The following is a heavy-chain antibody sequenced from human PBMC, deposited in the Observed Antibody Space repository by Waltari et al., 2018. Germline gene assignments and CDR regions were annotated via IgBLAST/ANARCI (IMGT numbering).Heavy chain of an antibody. D-gene: IGHD3-16*01. CDR3: AKDVEGELYYFDN. CDR1: VFSFSSFA. V-gene: IGHV3-30*18. J-gene: IGHJ4*02. CDR2: VGFDGRNK. Sequence: VQLVESGGGVVQPGRYLRLSCAAAVFSFSSFAMHGVRRSPGKGLDWVAVVGFDGRNKFYAESVKGRFTISRDNSKNTLYLQMESLRAEDTAIYYCAKDVEGELYYFDNWGQGTLVTVSS.